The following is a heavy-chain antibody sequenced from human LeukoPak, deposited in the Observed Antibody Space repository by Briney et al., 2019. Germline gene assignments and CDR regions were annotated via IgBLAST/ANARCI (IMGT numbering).Heavy chain of an antibody. J-gene: IGHJ6*03. Sequence: PSETLSLTCAVYGGSFSGYYWSWIRQPPGKGLEWIGEINHSGSTNYNPSLKSRVTISVDTSKNQFSLKLSSVTAADTAVYYCASGRTNCSSTSCYYYYYMDVWGKGTTVTVSS. CDR3: ASGRTNCSSTSCYYYYYMDV. CDR2: INHSGST. D-gene: IGHD2-2*01. CDR1: GGSFSGYY. V-gene: IGHV4-34*01.